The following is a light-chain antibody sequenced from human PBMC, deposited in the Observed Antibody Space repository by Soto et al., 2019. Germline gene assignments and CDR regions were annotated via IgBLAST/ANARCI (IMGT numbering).Light chain of an antibody. CDR1: SGDVGGYNY. V-gene: IGLV2-14*03. CDR2: DVS. J-gene: IGLJ1*01. Sequence: QSVLTQPASVSGSPGQSITISCTGTSGDVGGYNYVSWYQHHPGKAPKLMIYDVSHRPSGVSNRFSGSKSGNTASLTISWLQAEDEADYYCSSYTSSSTLVFGTGTKVTVL. CDR3: SSYTSSSTLV.